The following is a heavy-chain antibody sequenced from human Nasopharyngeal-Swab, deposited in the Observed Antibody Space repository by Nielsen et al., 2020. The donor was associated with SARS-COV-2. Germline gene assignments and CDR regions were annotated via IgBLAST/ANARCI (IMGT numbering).Heavy chain of an antibody. CDR1: GFPFRSYA. CDR3: VKKTIERSYDY. Sequence: ESLKISCSASGFPFRSYALHLVRQAPGLGLEYVSALSDNGCSTYYADSVKGRFTISRDNSKNTLYLQMSSLRPEDTAVYYCVKKTIERSYDYWGQGTLVTVSS. V-gene: IGHV3-64D*08. D-gene: IGHD1-26*01. J-gene: IGHJ4*02. CDR2: LSDNGCST.